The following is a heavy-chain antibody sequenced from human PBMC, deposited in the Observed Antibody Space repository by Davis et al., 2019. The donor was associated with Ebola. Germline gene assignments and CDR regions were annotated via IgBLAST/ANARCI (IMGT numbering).Heavy chain of an antibody. D-gene: IGHD3-3*01. J-gene: IGHJ4*02. CDR2: ISYDGSKK. Sequence: PGGSLRLSCAASGFTFSSYAMHWVRQAPGKGLEWVAVISYDGSKKYYADFVKGRFTIFRDNSKNTLYLQMNSLRAEDTAVYYCARDRYDFWSGYLIRGQDYWGQGTLVTVSS. CDR3: ARDRYDFWSGYLIRGQDY. CDR1: GFTFSSYA. V-gene: IGHV3-30-3*01.